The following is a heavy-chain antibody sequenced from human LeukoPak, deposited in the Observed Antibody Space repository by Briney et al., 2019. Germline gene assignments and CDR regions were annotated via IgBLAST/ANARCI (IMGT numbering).Heavy chain of an antibody. CDR1: GGTFSSYA. CDR3: AREATLTWLSGYSYYYYGMDV. J-gene: IGHJ6*02. V-gene: IGHV1-69*05. Sequence: SVKVSCKASGGTFSSYAISWVRQAPGQGLEWMGGIIPIFGTANYAQKFQGRVTMTTDTSTSTAYMELRSLRSDDTAVYYCAREATLTWLSGYSYYYYGMDVWGQGTTVTVSS. D-gene: IGHD3-3*01. CDR2: IIPIFGTA.